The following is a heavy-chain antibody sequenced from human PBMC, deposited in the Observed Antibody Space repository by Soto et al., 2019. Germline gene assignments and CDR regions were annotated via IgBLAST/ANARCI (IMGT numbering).Heavy chain of an antibody. CDR3: ARDQYDFRVRSYYYPMEV. V-gene: IGHV4-61*01. CDR1: GGSVSSESRY. CDR2: IYYTGST. Sequence: SETLSLTCTVSGGSVSSESRYWSWIRQTPGKGLEWIGYIYYTGSTNYNPSLKGRVTMSVDTSRDQVSLRLRSVTRADTAVYYCARDQYDFRVRSYYYPMEVWGQGTKVTVSS. J-gene: IGHJ6*02. D-gene: IGHD3-16*01.